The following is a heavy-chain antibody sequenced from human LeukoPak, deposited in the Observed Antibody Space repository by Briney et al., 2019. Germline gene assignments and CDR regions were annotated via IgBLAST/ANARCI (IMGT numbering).Heavy chain of an antibody. CDR1: GFTFSSYE. CDR3: AREGISSSWYPARTFDY. J-gene: IGHJ4*02. Sequence: GGSLRLSCAASGFTFSSYEMNWVRQAPGKGLEWGSYISSSGSTIYYADSVKGRFTISRDNAKNSLYLQMNSLRAEDTAVYYCAREGISSSWYPARTFDYWGQGTLVTVSS. CDR2: ISSSGSTI. D-gene: IGHD6-13*01. V-gene: IGHV3-48*03.